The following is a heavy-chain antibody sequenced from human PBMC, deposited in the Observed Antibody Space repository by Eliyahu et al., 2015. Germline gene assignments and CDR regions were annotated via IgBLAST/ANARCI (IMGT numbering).Heavy chain of an antibody. Sequence: EVQLVESGGGLIQPGGSLRLSCAASGXTXSSSXMSWVRQAPGKGLXXVSVMYNGGATYYADSVKGRFTISRDSSKNTLYLQMNSLRADDTAVYYCARDLGAYKRAFDYWGQGTLVTVSS. V-gene: IGHV3-53*01. D-gene: IGHD3-16*01. CDR2: MYNGGAT. J-gene: IGHJ4*02. CDR3: ARDLGAYKRAFDY. CDR1: GXTXSSSX.